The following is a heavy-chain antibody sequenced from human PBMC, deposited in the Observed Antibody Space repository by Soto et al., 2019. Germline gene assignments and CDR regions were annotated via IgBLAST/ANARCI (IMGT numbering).Heavy chain of an antibody. J-gene: IGHJ4*02. CDR2: IYPGDSDT. CDR3: ARSYSSSSFFDY. Sequence: ALKISWKRPGCRSSIYWIARVRQMPGKGLEWMGMIYPGDSDTRYRPSFQGQVTISADKYSTTDYLQWSSLSASETAMYYCARSYSSSSFFDYWAQGALDTVTS. D-gene: IGHD6-6*01. V-gene: IGHV5-51*01. CDR1: GCRSSIYW.